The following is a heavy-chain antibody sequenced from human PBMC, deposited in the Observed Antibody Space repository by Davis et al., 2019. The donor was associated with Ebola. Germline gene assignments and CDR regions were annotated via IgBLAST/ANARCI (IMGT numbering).Heavy chain of an antibody. Sequence: PGGSLRLSCAASRFTFSTYWMNWVRQAPGKGLEWVSYIDSSASTTYNADSVKGRFTISRDNAKNSLFLQMNSLTAEDTALYLCAREAPFCGGDCLDNWGQGTLVTVSS. CDR2: IDSSASTT. V-gene: IGHV3-48*04. J-gene: IGHJ4*02. D-gene: IGHD2-21*01. CDR3: AREAPFCGGDCLDN. CDR1: RFTFSTYW.